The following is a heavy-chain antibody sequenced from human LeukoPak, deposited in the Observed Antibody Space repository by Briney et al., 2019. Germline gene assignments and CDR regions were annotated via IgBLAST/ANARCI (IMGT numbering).Heavy chain of an antibody. CDR3: ATDRTVTKYYFDY. CDR2: IIPMFGTA. J-gene: IGHJ4*02. CDR1: GGTFSSYD. D-gene: IGHD4-17*01. V-gene: IGHV1-69*06. Sequence: SVKVSCKASGGTFSSYDISWVRQAPGQGLEWMGGIIPMFGTANYAQKFQGRVTMTEDTSTDTAYMELSSLRSEDTAVYYCATDRTVTKYYFDYWGQGTLVTVSS.